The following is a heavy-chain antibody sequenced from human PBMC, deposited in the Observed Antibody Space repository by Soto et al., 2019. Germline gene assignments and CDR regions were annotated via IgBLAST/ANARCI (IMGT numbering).Heavy chain of an antibody. V-gene: IGHV3-23*01. J-gene: IGHJ4*02. Sequence: SLRLSCAASGFTFSSYAMSWVRQAPGKGLEWVSAISGSGVSTYYADSVKGRFTTSRDNSKNTLYLQMNSLRAEDTAVYYCAKSPGMYYYDSSGYYHYDYWGQGTPVTVSS. CDR1: GFTFSSYA. CDR3: AKSPGMYYYDSSGYYHYDY. D-gene: IGHD3-22*01. CDR2: ISGSGVST.